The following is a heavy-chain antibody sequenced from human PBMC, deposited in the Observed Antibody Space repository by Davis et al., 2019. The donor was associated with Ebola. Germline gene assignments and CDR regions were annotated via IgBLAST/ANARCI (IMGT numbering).Heavy chain of an antibody. Sequence: GGSLRLSCAASGFTFSSYAMHWVRQAPGKGLEWVSSISSSSSYIYYADSVKGRFTISRDNSKNTLYLQMNSLRAEDTAVYYCAKDFGAIVVVIMDYWGQGTLVTVSS. J-gene: IGHJ4*02. CDR1: GFTFSSYA. CDR2: ISSSSSYI. CDR3: AKDFGAIVVVIMDY. D-gene: IGHD3-22*01. V-gene: IGHV3-21*04.